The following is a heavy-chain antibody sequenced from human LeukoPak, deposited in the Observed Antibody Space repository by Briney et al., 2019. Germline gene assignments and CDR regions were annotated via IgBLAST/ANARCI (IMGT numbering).Heavy chain of an antibody. CDR3: AKDGAFGGGYFDY. D-gene: IGHD4/OR15-4a*01. CDR2: ISGSGGST. V-gene: IGHV3-23*01. J-gene: IGHJ4*02. Sequence: GGSLRLSCAASGFTFSSYAMSWVRQAPGKGLEWVSAISGSGGSTYYADSVKGRFTISRDNPKNTLYLQMNSLRAEDTAVYYCAKDGAFGGGYFDYWGQGTLVTVSS. CDR1: GFTFSSYA.